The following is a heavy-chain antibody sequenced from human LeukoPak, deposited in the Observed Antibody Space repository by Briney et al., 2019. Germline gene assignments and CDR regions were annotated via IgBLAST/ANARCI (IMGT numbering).Heavy chain of an antibody. CDR1: GGSFSGYY. V-gene: IGHV4-34*01. D-gene: IGHD3-10*01. Sequence: PSETLSLTCAVYGGSFSGYYWSWIRQPPGKGLEWIGEINHSGSTNYNPSLKSRVTISVDTSKNQFSLKLSSVTAADTAVYYCARGSKRITMVRGVYNWFDPWGQGTLVTVSS. J-gene: IGHJ5*02. CDR3: ARGSKRITMVRGVYNWFDP. CDR2: INHSGST.